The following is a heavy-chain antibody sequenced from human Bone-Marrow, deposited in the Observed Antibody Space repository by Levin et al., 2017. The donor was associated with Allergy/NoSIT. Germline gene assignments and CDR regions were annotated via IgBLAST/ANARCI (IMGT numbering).Heavy chain of an antibody. J-gene: IGHJ5*02. D-gene: IGHD6-19*01. Sequence: GGSLRLSCAASGFTFSSYGMHWVRQAPGKGLEWVAVISYDGSNKYYADSVKGRFTISRDNSKNTLYLQMNSLRAEDTAVYYCAKDRGYSSGWYSPLWFDPWGQGTLVTVSS. V-gene: IGHV3-30*18. CDR3: AKDRGYSSGWYSPLWFDP. CDR1: GFTFSSYG. CDR2: ISYDGSNK.